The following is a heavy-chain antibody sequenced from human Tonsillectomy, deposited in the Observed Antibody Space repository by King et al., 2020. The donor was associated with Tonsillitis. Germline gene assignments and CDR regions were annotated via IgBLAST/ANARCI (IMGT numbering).Heavy chain of an antibody. J-gene: IGHJ1*01. Sequence: VQLQQWGAGLLKPSETLSLTCAVYGGSFSGYYWSWIRQPPGKGLEWIGEINHSGSTNYNPSLKSRVTISVDTSKNQFSLKLSSVTAADTAVYYCARLTTVVTRHFQHWGQGTLVTVSS. D-gene: IGHD4-23*01. CDR3: ARLTTVVTRHFQH. CDR2: INHSGST. CDR1: GGSFSGYY. V-gene: IGHV4-34*01.